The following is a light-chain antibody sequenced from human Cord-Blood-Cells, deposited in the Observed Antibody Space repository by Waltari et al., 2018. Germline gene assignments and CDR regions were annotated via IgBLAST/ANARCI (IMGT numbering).Light chain of an antibody. CDR2: GAS. CDR3: QQYGSSPPNS. Sequence: IVLTQSPGTLSLSPGERATLSCRASQSVSSSYLAWYQQKPGQAPRLLIYGASSRATGIPDRFSGSGSGTDFTLTISRLEPKDFAVYYCQQYGSSPPNSFGQGTKLEIK. V-gene: IGKV3-20*01. CDR1: QSVSSSY. J-gene: IGKJ2*03.